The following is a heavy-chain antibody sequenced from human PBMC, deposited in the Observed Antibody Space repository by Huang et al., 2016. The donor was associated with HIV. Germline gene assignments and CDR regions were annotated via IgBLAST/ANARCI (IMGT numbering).Heavy chain of an antibody. D-gene: IGHD3-10*01. CDR1: GGSITASNYY. Sequence: LQLQESGPGLVRPSETLSLICTVSGGSITASNYYWGGIRQPPGKGREWIGSIYYSGDPDYNPSRKSRVTMSVDTSKNRFSLDIRSVAVADTAIYYCARHFGSWSGYFDSWGQGTLVPVSS. J-gene: IGHJ4*02. CDR3: ARHFGSWSGYFDS. CDR2: IYYSGDP. V-gene: IGHV4-39*01.